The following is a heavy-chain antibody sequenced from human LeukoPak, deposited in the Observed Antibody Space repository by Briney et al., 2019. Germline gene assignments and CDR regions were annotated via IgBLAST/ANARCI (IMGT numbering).Heavy chain of an antibody. CDR3: AKDRVVSGYYPFFDY. D-gene: IGHD3-22*01. CDR2: ISGSGGST. CDR1: GFTFSSYS. Sequence: GGSLRLSCAASGFTFSSYSMSWVRQAPGKGLEWVSAISGSGGSTYYADSVKGRFTISRDNSKNTLYLQMNSLRAEDTAVYYCAKDRVVSGYYPFFDYWGQGTLVTVSS. J-gene: IGHJ4*02. V-gene: IGHV3-23*01.